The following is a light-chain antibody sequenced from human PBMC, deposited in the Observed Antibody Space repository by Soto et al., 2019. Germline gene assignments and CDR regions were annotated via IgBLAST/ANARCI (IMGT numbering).Light chain of an antibody. CDR2: DVN. V-gene: IGLV2-14*03. CDR1: CSDIGAYNF. J-gene: IGLJ2*01. CDR3: TSWTTSTTMI. Sequence: QSALTQPASVSGSPGQSITISCTGTCSDIGAYNFVSWYQQHPGKAPKLMLYDVNIRPSGVSNRFSGSKSGNTASLTISGLQAEDEADYYYTSWTTSTTMIFGGGTKLTVL.